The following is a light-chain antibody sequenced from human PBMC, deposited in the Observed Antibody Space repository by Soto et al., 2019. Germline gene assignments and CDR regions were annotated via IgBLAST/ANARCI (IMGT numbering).Light chain of an antibody. CDR1: SSNIGAGYD. CDR2: GNS. CDR3: QSYDSSLSVLYV. V-gene: IGLV1-40*01. J-gene: IGLJ1*01. Sequence: QSALTQPPSVSGAPGQRVTISCTGSSSNIGAGYDVHWYQQLPGTAPKLLISGNSNRPSGVPDRFSGSKSGTSASLAITGLQPEDEADYYCQSYDSSLSVLYVFGTGTKVTV.